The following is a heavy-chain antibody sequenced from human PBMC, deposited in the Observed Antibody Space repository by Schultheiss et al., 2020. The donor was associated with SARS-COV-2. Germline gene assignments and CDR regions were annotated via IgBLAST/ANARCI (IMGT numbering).Heavy chain of an antibody. CDR1: GFTFSDYY. D-gene: IGHD6-13*01. CDR3: AREGSSWYFDY. Sequence: GGSLRLSCVASGFTFSDYYMTWIRQAPGKGLEWVSYISSSGSTIYYADSVKGRFTISRDNAKNSLYLQMNSLRAEDTAVYYCAREGSSWYFDYWGQGTLVTVSS. J-gene: IGHJ4*02. V-gene: IGHV3-11*04. CDR2: ISSSGSTI.